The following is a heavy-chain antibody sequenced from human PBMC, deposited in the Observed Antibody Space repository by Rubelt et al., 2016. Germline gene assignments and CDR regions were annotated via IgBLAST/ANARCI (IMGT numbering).Heavy chain of an antibody. CDR2: INHSGST. CDR3: ARGVAAAGSSYYYGMDV. J-gene: IGHJ6*02. V-gene: IGHV4-39*07. CDR1: GGSISSTSYY. D-gene: IGHD6-13*01. Sequence: QVQLQESGPGLVKPSETMSLTCTVSGGSISSTSYYWGWIRQPPGKGLEWIGEINHSGSTNYNPSLKSRVTISVDTSKNQFSLKLSSVTAADTAVYYCARGVAAAGSSYYYGMDVWGRGTTVTVSS.